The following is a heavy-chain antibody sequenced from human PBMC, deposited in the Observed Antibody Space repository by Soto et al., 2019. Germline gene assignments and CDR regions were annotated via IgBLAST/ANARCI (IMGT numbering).Heavy chain of an antibody. CDR3: DRATLEGRSGLSWFDP. V-gene: IGHV3-48*03. D-gene: IGHD3-10*01. CDR2: ISSSGSTI. Sequence: PGGSLRLSCAASGFTFSSYEMNWVRQAPGKGLEWVSYISSSGSTIYYADSVKGRFTISRDNAKNSLYLQMNSLRAEETAVYYCDRATLEGRSGLSWFDPWGQGTLVTVSS. CDR1: GFTFSSYE. J-gene: IGHJ5*02.